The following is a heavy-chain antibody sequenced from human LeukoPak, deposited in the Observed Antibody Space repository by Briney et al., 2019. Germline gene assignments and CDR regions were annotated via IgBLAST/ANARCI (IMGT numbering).Heavy chain of an antibody. D-gene: IGHD6-19*01. CDR1: GFTFSSYE. J-gene: IGHJ4*02. CDR2: ISYDGSNK. Sequence: GGSLRLSCAASGFTFSSYEMNWVRQAPGKGLEWVAVISYDGSNKYYADSVKGRFTISRDNSKNTLYLQMNSLRAEDTAVYYCARNGLAVAGSYYFDYWGQGTLVTVSS. V-gene: IGHV3-30*04. CDR3: ARNGLAVAGSYYFDY.